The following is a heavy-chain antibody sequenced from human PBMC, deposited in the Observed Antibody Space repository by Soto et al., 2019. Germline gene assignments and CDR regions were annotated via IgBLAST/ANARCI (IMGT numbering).Heavy chain of an antibody. J-gene: IGHJ2*01. V-gene: IGHV4-39*01. CDR1: GGSISSSSYY. D-gene: IGHD6-13*01. CDR2: IYYSGST. CDR3: ARQKPDRNFKRIAAAGTTVWYFDL. Sequence: QLQLQESGPGLVKPSETLSLTCTVSGGSISSSSYYWGWIRQPPGKGLEWIGSIYYSGSTYYNPSLKMRVTISVDTSKNQFSLKLSSVTAAYTAVYYCARQKPDRNFKRIAAAGTTVWYFDLWGRGNLVTVSS.